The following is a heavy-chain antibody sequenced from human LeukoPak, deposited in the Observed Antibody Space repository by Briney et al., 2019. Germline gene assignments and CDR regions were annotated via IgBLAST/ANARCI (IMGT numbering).Heavy chain of an antibody. J-gene: IGHJ4*02. CDR2: VDPRDSNT. CDR1: GYSFTSYW. V-gene: IGHV5-10-1*01. CDR3: ARGGWLDDY. Sequence: PGESLKISCKGSGYSFTSYWISWVRQMPGTGLEWMGRVDPRDSNTNYSPAFQGHVTFSADKSISTAFLQWSSLEASDTATYYCARGGWLDDYWGQGTLVTVSS. D-gene: IGHD6-19*01.